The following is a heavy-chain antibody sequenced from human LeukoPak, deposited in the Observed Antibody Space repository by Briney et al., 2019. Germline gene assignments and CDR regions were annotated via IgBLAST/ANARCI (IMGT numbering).Heavy chain of an antibody. Sequence: GGSLRLSCAASGFTFNSYEMNWVRQAPGKGLEWVSCISSSGSSIYYADSVKGRFTISRDNAKNSLYLQMNSLRAEDTAVYHCARVDSRTAQFDYWGQGTLVTVSS. D-gene: IGHD6-13*01. CDR3: ARVDSRTAQFDY. J-gene: IGHJ4*02. CDR1: GFTFNSYE. V-gene: IGHV3-48*03. CDR2: ISSSGSSI.